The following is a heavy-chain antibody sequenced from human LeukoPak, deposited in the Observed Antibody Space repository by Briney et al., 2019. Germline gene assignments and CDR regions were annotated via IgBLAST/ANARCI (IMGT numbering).Heavy chain of an antibody. CDR2: ISWNSGSI. D-gene: IGHD2-15*01. Sequence: GRSLRLSCAASGFTFDDYAMHWVRQAPGKGLEWVSGISWNSGSIGYADSVKGRFTISRDNAKNSLYLQMNSLRAEDTALYYCAREVVAATGWFDPWGQGTLVTVSS. V-gene: IGHV3-9*01. CDR1: GFTFDDYA. J-gene: IGHJ5*02. CDR3: AREVVAATGWFDP.